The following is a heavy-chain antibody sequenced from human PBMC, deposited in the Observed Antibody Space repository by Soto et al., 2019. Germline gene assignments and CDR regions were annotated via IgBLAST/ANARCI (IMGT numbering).Heavy chain of an antibody. J-gene: IGHJ6*02. CDR2: IIPIFGTA. Sequence: ASVKVSCKASGGTFSIYAISWVRQAPGQGLEWMGGIIPIFGTANYAQKFQGRVTITADESTSTAYMELSSLRSEDTAVYYCASPSRGYYDSSGYWAVIYYYYYGMDVWGQGTTVTVSS. D-gene: IGHD3-22*01. CDR3: ASPSRGYYDSSGYWAVIYYYYYGMDV. V-gene: IGHV1-69*13. CDR1: GGTFSIYA.